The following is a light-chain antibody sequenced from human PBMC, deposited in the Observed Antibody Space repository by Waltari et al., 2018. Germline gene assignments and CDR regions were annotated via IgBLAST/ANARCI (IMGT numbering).Light chain of an antibody. V-gene: IGKV3-20*01. CDR3: QQYGGSQGSFT. CDR1: QNVYSSY. CDR2: ATS. J-gene: IGKJ3*01. Sequence: VLTQSPDTLSLSPGERATLPRRASQNVYSSYLAWYQQKPGQPPRLLMYATSYRASDIPDRFSGSGSGTDFTLTISRLEPEDFAVYYCQQYGGSQGSFTFGPGTKVDIK.